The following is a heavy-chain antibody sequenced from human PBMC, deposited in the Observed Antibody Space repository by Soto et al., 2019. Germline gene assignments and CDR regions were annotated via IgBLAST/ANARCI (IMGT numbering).Heavy chain of an antibody. D-gene: IGHD3-3*01. Sequence: PVGSLRLSCSASGFTFSNYAMHWVRQAPGKGLEYVSAISSNGGSTYYADSVKGRFTISRDNSKNTLYLQMSSLRPEDTAVYYCVKEAATITIFGVVSTSEDVWGQGTTVTV. V-gene: IGHV3-64D*06. CDR2: ISSNGGST. CDR1: GFTFSNYA. J-gene: IGHJ6*02. CDR3: VKEAATITIFGVVSTSEDV.